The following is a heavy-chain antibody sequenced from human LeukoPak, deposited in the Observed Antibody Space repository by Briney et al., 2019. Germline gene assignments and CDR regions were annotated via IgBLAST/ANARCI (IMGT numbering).Heavy chain of an antibody. CDR1: GYTFTSYG. CDR2: ISAYNGNT. J-gene: IGHJ5*02. V-gene: IGHV1-18*01. Sequence: ASVNVSCKASGYTFTSYGISWVRQAPGQGLEWMGWISAYNGNTNYAQKLQGRVTMTTDTSTSTAYMELRSLRSDDTAVYYCARDPRLDYYDSRMNWFDPWGQGTLVTVSS. D-gene: IGHD3-22*01. CDR3: ARDPRLDYYDSRMNWFDP.